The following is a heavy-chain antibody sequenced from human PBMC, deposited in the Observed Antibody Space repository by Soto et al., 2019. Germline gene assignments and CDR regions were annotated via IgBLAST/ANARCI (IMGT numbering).Heavy chain of an antibody. V-gene: IGHV1-69*13. CDR3: ARGLRTGNYGMDV. CDR1: GGTFDNYA. D-gene: IGHD2-15*01. J-gene: IGHJ6*02. Sequence: SVKVSWKASGGTFDNYAVSWVRQAPGQGLEWMGGIIPMFETVNYAQRFQGRLTIAADESTSTAYMELTSLTSADTAIYFCARGLRTGNYGMDVWGQGTTVTVSS. CDR2: IIPMFETV.